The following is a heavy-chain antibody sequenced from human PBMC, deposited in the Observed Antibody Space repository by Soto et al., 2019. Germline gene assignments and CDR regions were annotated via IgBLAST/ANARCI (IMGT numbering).Heavy chain of an antibody. D-gene: IGHD7-27*01. Sequence: PSETLSLTCSVSGDSISTVDYFWAWIRQPPGQALEYIGYIYKSATTYYNPSFEGRVAISLDTSKSHFSLNVTSVTAADTAVYFCARGRYWLTGGCFPNCFDSWGQGTLVTGSS. CDR1: GDSISTVDYF. J-gene: IGHJ5*01. CDR3: ARGRYWLTGGCFPNCFDS. CDR2: IYKSATT. V-gene: IGHV4-30-4*01.